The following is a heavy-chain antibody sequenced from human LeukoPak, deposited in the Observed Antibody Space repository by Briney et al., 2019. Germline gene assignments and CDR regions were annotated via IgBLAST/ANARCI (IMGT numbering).Heavy chain of an antibody. Sequence: GGSLRLSCAASGFTFSSYAMSWVRQASGKGLEWVSAISGSGGSTYYADSVKGRFTISRDNSKNTLYLQMNSLRAEDTAVYYCATDTLTYDILTGYYYGMDVWGQGTTVTVSS. CDR3: ATDTLTYDILTGYYYGMDV. D-gene: IGHD3-9*01. CDR1: GFTFSSYA. J-gene: IGHJ6*02. CDR2: ISGSGGST. V-gene: IGHV3-23*01.